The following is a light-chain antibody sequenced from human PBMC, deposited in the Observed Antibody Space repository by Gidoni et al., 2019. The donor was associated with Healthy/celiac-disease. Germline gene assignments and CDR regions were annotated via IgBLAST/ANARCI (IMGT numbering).Light chain of an antibody. V-gene: IGLV3-1*01. CDR3: QAWDSSTLLYV. Sequence: SYELTQPPSVSVSPGQTASITCSGDKLGDKYACWYQQKPGQSPVLVIYQDSKRPSGIPERFSGSNSGNTATLTISGTQAMDEADYYCQAWDSSTLLYVFGTGTKVTVL. CDR1: KLGDKY. J-gene: IGLJ1*01. CDR2: QDS.